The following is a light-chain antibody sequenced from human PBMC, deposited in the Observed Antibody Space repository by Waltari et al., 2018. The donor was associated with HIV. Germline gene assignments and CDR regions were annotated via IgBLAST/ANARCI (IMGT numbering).Light chain of an antibody. CDR1: SFNIGSNS. CDR2: KNN. J-gene: IGLJ2*01. CDR3: AAWDDSLLNGPAVV. V-gene: IGLV1-44*01. Sequence: QSVLTQPPSASGTPGQRVTISCSGSSFNIGSNSVNWYQQVPGTAPKLLFYKNNRRPSGVPDRFSGSKSGTSASLAISGLQSEDEADYYCAAWDDSLLNGPAVVFGGGTKLTVL.